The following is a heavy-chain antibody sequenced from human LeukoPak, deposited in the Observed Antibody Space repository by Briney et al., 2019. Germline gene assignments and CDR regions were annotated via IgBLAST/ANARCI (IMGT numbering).Heavy chain of an antibody. CDR3: TRRTTYYGMDV. CDR1: GGSTRSDY. CDR2: IYYSGTT. D-gene: IGHD1-14*01. V-gene: IGHV4-59*08. J-gene: IGHJ6*02. Sequence: KPSETLSLTCAVSGGSTRSDYWSWIRQPPGKGLEWIGYIYYSGTTNYNPSLKSRVTISADTSKNQFSLKLSSVTAADTAVYYCTRRTTYYGMDVWGQGTTVTVSS.